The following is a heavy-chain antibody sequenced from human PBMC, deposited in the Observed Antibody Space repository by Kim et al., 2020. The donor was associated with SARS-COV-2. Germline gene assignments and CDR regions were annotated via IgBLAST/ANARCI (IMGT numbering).Heavy chain of an antibody. J-gene: IGHJ4*01. CDR3: ARGTQYYYGSVPFDY. D-gene: IGHD3-22*01. CDR1: GFTFSSYA. V-gene: IGHV3-33*08. Sequence: GGSLRLSCAASGFTFSSYAMHWVRQAPGKGLEWVAVIWSKGTNIYYADSVKGRFTISRDNAKNTLYLQMNSLRAEDTAVYYCARGTQYYYGSVPFDYWG. CDR2: IWSKGTNI.